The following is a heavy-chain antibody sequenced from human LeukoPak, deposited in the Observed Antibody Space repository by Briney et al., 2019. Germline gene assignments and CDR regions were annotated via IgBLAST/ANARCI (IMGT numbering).Heavy chain of an antibody. Sequence: GGSLRLSCAVSGFTFDDYAMHWVRQAPGKGLEWVSGISWNSGSIGYADSVKGRFTISRDNAKNSLYLQMNSLRAEDTALYYCAKDRKSMAWGYFDLWGRGTLVTVSS. J-gene: IGHJ2*01. CDR1: GFTFDDYA. V-gene: IGHV3-9*01. D-gene: IGHD1-26*01. CDR3: AKDRKSMAWGYFDL. CDR2: ISWNSGSI.